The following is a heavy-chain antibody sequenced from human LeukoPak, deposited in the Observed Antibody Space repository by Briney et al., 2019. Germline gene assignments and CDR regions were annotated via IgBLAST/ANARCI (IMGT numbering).Heavy chain of an antibody. CDR2: IYYSGST. J-gene: IGHJ4*02. V-gene: IGHV4-59*01. Sequence: NPSETLSLTCTVSGGSISSYYWSWIRQPPGKGLVWIGYIYYSGSTNYNPSLKSRVTISVDTSKNQFSLKLSSVTAADTAVYYCARGDCSGGSCYNDPFDYWGQGTLVTVSS. D-gene: IGHD2-15*01. CDR3: ARGDCSGGSCYNDPFDY. CDR1: GGSISSYY.